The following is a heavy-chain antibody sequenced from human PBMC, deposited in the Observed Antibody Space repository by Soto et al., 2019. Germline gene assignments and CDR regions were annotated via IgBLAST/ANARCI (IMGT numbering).Heavy chain of an antibody. CDR2: ISYDGSKK. D-gene: IGHD3-22*01. CDR1: GFTFNRYS. J-gene: IGHJ4*02. CDR3: AKDGYYYDSSGQYPDC. Sequence: GGSLRLSCAASGFTFNRYSMHWVRQAPGKGLEWVALISYDGSKKYYPDSVKGRFTISRDNSKSTLSLQINSLRAEDTAVYYCAKDGYYYDSSGQYPDCWGQGTLVTVSS. V-gene: IGHV3-30*04.